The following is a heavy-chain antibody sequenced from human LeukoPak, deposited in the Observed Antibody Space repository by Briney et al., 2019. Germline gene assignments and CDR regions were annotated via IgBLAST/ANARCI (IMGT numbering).Heavy chain of an antibody. Sequence: PLGVLRLSCAASGFTFSSYSMNWVRQAPGKGLEWVSSISSSSSYIYYADSVKGRFTISRDNAKNSLYLQMNSLRAEDTAVYYCARDPPGDAFDIWGQGTMVTVSS. V-gene: IGHV3-21*01. D-gene: IGHD3-10*01. CDR2: ISSSSSYI. CDR3: ARDPPGDAFDI. J-gene: IGHJ3*02. CDR1: GFTFSSYS.